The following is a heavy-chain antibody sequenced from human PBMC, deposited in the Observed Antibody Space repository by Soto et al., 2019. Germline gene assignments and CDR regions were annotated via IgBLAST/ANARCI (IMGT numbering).Heavy chain of an antibody. J-gene: IGHJ4*02. Sequence: GASVKVSCKASGGTFSSYAISWVRQAPGQGLEWMGGIIPIFGTANYAQKFQGRVTITADESTSTAYMELSSLRSEDTAVYYFARAPIYDSSGYTHYFDYWGQGTLVTVSS. V-gene: IGHV1-69*13. CDR1: GGTFSSYA. D-gene: IGHD3-22*01. CDR3: ARAPIYDSSGYTHYFDY. CDR2: IIPIFGTA.